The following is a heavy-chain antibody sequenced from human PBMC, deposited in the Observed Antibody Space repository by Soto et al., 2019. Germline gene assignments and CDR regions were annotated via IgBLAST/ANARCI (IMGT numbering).Heavy chain of an antibody. D-gene: IGHD6-13*01. CDR3: ARDSGSSWYWFDP. V-gene: IGHV4-59*01. Sequence: SETLSLTCTVSGGSFSSYHWSWIRQSPGKGLEWIGNIYHSGSTNYNPSLKSRVTISVDTSKNQFSLKLRSVTAADTAVYYCARDSGSSWYWFDPWGQGTLVTVSS. CDR1: GGSFSSYH. J-gene: IGHJ5*02. CDR2: IYHSGST.